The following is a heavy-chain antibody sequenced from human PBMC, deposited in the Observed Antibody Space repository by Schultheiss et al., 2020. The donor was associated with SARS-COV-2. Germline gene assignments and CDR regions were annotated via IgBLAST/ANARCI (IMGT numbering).Heavy chain of an antibody. D-gene: IGHD3-10*01. CDR1: GFTFSSYA. CDR2: ISSSSSYI. CDR3: AKPPRGSYYYYYYMDV. V-gene: IGHV3-21*04. J-gene: IGHJ6*03. Sequence: GGSLRLSCEASGFTFSSYAMHWVRQAPGKGLEGVSSISSSSSYIYYADTVKGRFTISRDNSKNTLYLQMNSLRAEDTAVYYCAKPPRGSYYYYYYMDVWGKGTTVTVSS.